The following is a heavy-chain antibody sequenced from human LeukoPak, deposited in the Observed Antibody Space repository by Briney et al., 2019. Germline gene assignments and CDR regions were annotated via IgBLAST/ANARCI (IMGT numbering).Heavy chain of an antibody. CDR2: IKSDGSGT. CDR3: ARDPHSLDY. CDR1: GFSFNNYW. Sequence: GGSLRLSCAAPGFSFNNYWMHWVRQAPGKGLVWVSRIKSDGSGTIYADSVKGRFTISRDNAKNTLYLQMNSLRDEDTAVYYCARDPHSLDYWGPGTLVTVSS. V-gene: IGHV3-74*01. J-gene: IGHJ4*02.